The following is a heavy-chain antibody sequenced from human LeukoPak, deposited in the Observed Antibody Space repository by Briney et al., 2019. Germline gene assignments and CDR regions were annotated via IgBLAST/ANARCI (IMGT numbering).Heavy chain of an antibody. V-gene: IGHV4-59*11. CDR1: GGSISSHY. CDR2: IYYSGST. J-gene: IGHJ6*03. Sequence: SETLSLTCTVSGGSISSHYWSWIRQPPGKGLEWIGYIYYSGSTNYNPSLKSRVAISVDTSKNQFSLKLSSVTAADTAVYYCARGRITMVRGVIIDYYYMDVWGKGTTVTVSS. CDR3: ARGRITMVRGVIIDYYYMDV. D-gene: IGHD3-10*01.